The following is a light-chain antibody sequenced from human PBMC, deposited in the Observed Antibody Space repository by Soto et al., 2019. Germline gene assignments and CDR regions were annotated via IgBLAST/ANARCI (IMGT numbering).Light chain of an antibody. J-gene: IGKJ1*01. V-gene: IGKV1-5*01. CDR2: DVS. Sequence: RMTLSPSTVSASVGDRVTITCRASQFVSSFLGWYQQKPGKVPKLLIFDVSILASGVPSRFSGSGSGAEFTLTISSLQPEDIATCSCHPYYISWPFGQRTKVAIK. CDR3: HPYYISWP. CDR1: QFVSSF.